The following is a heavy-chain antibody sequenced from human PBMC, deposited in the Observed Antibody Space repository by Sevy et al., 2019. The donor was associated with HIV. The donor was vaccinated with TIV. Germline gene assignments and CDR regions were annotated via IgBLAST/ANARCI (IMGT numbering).Heavy chain of an antibody. Sequence: GGSLRLSCGASEFTFSSYSMNWVRQAPGKGLEWVSLISSSSSYIYYADSVKGRFTISRDNAKNSLYLQMNRLRAEDTAVYYCARFHSSSWFDALDIWGQGTMVTVSS. D-gene: IGHD6-13*01. J-gene: IGHJ3*02. CDR3: ARFHSSSWFDALDI. V-gene: IGHV3-21*01. CDR2: ISSSSSYI. CDR1: EFTFSSYS.